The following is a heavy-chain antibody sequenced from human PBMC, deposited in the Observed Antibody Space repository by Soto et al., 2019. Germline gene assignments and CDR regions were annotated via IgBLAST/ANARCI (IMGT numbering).Heavy chain of an antibody. CDR1: GYRFTRYL. V-gene: IGHV5-51*01. D-gene: IGHD6-13*01. CDR3: ARHGIAAAGNSMGVLDI. CDR2: IYPGDSDT. Sequence: GESLKISCKGSGYRFTRYLIGWVCQMPGEGLEWRGIIYPGDSDTRYSPSCQGQVTSSADKSISTAYLQWSSLKASDTAMYYCARHGIAAAGNSMGVLDIWGQGTMVTVSS. J-gene: IGHJ3*02.